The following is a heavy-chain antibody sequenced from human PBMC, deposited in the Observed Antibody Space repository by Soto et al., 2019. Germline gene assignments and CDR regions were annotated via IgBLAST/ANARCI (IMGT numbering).Heavy chain of an antibody. Sequence: GGSLRLSCTASGFTFGDYAMSWFRQAPGKGLEWVGFIRSKAYGGTTEYAASVKGRFTISRDDSKSIAYLQMNSLKTEDTAVYYCTRYYYDSQEPEYFQHWGQGTLVTVSS. CDR3: TRYYYDSQEPEYFQH. CDR1: GFTFGDYA. V-gene: IGHV3-49*03. J-gene: IGHJ1*01. D-gene: IGHD3-22*01. CDR2: IRSKAYGGTT.